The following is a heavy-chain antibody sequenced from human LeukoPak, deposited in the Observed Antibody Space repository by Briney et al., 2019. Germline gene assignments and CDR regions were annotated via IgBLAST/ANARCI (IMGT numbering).Heavy chain of an antibody. Sequence: GGSLRLSCAASGFTFSNAWMSWVRQAPGKGLEWVGRIKVKTDGGTTDYAAPVKGRFTISRDDSKNTLYLQMNSLKTEDTAVYYCTTGPFRGQGTLVTVSS. J-gene: IGHJ4*02. CDR3: TTGPF. CDR1: GFTFSNAW. V-gene: IGHV3-15*01. CDR2: IKVKTDGGTT.